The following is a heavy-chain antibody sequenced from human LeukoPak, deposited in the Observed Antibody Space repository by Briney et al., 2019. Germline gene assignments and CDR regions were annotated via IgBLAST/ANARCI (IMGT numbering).Heavy chain of an antibody. D-gene: IGHD5-18*01. CDR3: ARPRSRGYSYGHKLYYFDY. CDR1: GGSISSSNW. J-gene: IGHJ4*02. CDR2: IYHSGST. Sequence: SGTLSLTCAVSGGSISSSNWWSWVRQPPGKGLEWIGEIYHSGSTNYNPSLKSRVTISVDTSKNQFSLKLSSVTAADTAVYYCARPRSRGYSYGHKLYYFDYWGQGTLVTVSS. V-gene: IGHV4-4*02.